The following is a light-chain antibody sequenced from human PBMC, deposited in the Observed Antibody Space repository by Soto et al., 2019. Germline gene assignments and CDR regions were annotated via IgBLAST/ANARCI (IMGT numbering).Light chain of an antibody. CDR1: QSISSW. CDR3: QQYNKWPPIT. CDR2: DAS. J-gene: IGKJ5*01. Sequence: IKMTQSPSTLSASVGDRVTITFRASQSISSWLAWYQQKPGKAPKLLIYDASSLESGVPSRFSGSGSGTEFTLTISSLQSEDFAVYYCQQYNKWPPITSGQGTRLEIK. V-gene: IGKV1-5*01.